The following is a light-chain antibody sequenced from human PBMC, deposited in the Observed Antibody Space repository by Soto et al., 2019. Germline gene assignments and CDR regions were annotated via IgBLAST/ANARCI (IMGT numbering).Light chain of an antibody. CDR1: QNLGTLY. Sequence: EIVLTQSPGTLSLSPGERGTLSCRASQNLGTLYLAWFQQKSGQAPRLLIYGTSIRATGIPDRFSASGSGTHFTLTITRLEPEDFAVYYCQQRSNWPWTFGQGTKVDIK. J-gene: IGKJ1*01. CDR2: GTS. V-gene: IGKV3D-20*02. CDR3: QQRSNWPWT.